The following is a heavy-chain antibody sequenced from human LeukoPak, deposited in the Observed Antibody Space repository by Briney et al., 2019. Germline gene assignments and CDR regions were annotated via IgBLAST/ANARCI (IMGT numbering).Heavy chain of an antibody. V-gene: IGHV4-30-2*01. CDR1: GGSISSGGYS. CDR2: IYHSGST. Sequence: SETLSLTCAVSGGSISSGGYSWSWIRQPPGKGLEWIGYIYHSGSTYYNPSLKSRVTISVDRSKNQFSLKLSSVTAADTAVYYCARGGNWNDVSDPWGQGTLVTVSS. D-gene: IGHD1-20*01. CDR3: ARGGNWNDVSDP. J-gene: IGHJ5*02.